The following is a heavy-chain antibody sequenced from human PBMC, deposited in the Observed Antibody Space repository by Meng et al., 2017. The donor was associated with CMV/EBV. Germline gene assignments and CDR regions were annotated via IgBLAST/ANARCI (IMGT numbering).Heavy chain of an antibody. CDR1: GYSISSGYY. V-gene: IGHV4-61*01. CDR2: IYYSGST. CDR3: ARDLPGGWFDP. Sequence: SETLSLTCTVSGYSISSGYYWSWIRQPPGKGLEWIGYIYYSGSTNYNPSLKSRVTISVDTSKNQFSLKLSSVTAADTAVYYCARDLPGGWFDPWGQGTLVTVSS. J-gene: IGHJ5*02. D-gene: IGHD1-14*01.